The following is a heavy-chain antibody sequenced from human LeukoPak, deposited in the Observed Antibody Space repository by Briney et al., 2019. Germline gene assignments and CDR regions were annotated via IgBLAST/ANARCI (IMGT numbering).Heavy chain of an antibody. CDR1: GYTFTSYY. D-gene: IGHD6-6*01. Sequence: ASVKVSCKASGYTFTSYYMHWVRQAPGQGLEWMGIINPSGGSTSYAQKFQGRVTMTRDTSTSTVYMELSSLRSEDTAVYYCARGPAVFEYSSSSWLDYFDYWGQGTLVTVSS. CDR2: INPSGGST. J-gene: IGHJ4*02. V-gene: IGHV1-46*01. CDR3: ARGPAVFEYSSSSWLDYFDY.